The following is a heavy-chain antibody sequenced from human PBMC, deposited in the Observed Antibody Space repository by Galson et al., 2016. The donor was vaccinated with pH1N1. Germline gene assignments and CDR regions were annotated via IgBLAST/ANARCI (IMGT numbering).Heavy chain of an antibody. J-gene: IGHJ4*01. CDR3: ASVEGRAAAGTTD. CDR2: VDPKTGGT. Sequence: SVKVSCKASGYRFRDYYVHWVRQAPGHGLEWIGRVDPKTGGTKYGKKFQGRVTMTSDPSITTGYMELTRIKSDETALYYCASVEGRAAAGTTDWGQGTLVTVSS. V-gene: IGHV1-2*06. CDR1: GYRFRDYY. D-gene: IGHD6-13*01.